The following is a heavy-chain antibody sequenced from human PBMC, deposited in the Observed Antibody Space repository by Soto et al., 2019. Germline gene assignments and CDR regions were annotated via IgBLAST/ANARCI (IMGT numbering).Heavy chain of an antibody. J-gene: IGHJ4*02. V-gene: IGHV4-30-2*01. CDR3: ARGTCSGYVGY. CDR1: GGSISSGGYS. Sequence: SETLSLTCAVSGGSISSGGYSWSWIRQPPGKGLEWIGYIYHSGSTYYNPSLKSRVTISVDRSKNQFSLKLSSVTAADTAVYYCARGTCSGYVGYWGQGTLVTVSS. CDR2: IYHSGST. D-gene: IGHD2-15*01.